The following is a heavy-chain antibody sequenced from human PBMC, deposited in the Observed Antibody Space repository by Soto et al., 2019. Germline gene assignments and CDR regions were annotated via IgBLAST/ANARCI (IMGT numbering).Heavy chain of an antibody. Sequence: SETLSLTCSVSGGSVSSYFYNWSWIRQPPGKGLEWVGDISHSGSTNYNPSLKSRATISVDTSRNHFSLKVTSVTAADTAVYYCGRVKRETFQKKNDYWGQGIVVTVSS. J-gene: IGHJ4*02. CDR1: GGSVSSYFYN. CDR2: ISHSGST. CDR3: GRVKRETFQKKNDY. V-gene: IGHV4-61*03.